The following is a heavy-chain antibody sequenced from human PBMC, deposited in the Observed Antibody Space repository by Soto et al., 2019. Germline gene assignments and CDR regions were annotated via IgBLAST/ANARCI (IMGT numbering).Heavy chain of an antibody. CDR3: ARDPRPTVTTKYYFDY. Sequence: GGSLRLPCAASGFTFSSYSMNWVRQAPGKGLEWVSSISSSSSYIYYADSVKGRFTISRDNAKNSLYLQMNSLRAEDTAVYYCARDPRPTVTTKYYFDYWGQGTLVTVSS. CDR2: ISSSSSYI. D-gene: IGHD4-17*01. J-gene: IGHJ4*02. CDR1: GFTFSSYS. V-gene: IGHV3-21*01.